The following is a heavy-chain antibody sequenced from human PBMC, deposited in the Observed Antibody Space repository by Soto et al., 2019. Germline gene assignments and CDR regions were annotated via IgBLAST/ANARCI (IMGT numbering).Heavy chain of an antibody. CDR3: ASGHGMGV. CDR2: IKEDGSEK. V-gene: IGHV3-7*01. CDR1: GVSFSTYW. Sequence: GGSLRLSCAASGVSFSTYWMNWVRQAPGKGLEWVANIKEDGSEKYYVDSVKGRFTISRDNVKNSLYLEMNNLRAEDTAVYYCASGHGMGVWGQGTTVTVSS. J-gene: IGHJ6*02.